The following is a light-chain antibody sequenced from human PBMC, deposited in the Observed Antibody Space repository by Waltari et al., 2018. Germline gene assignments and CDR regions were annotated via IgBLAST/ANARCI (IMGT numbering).Light chain of an antibody. CDR3: QAWDSSTVV. CDR1: KLGDKY. J-gene: IGLJ2*01. Sequence: SYELTQPPSVSVSPGQTASITCSGDKLGDKYACWYQQKPGQSPVLVIYQDSKRPSGIPERFSGSNSGNTATLTISGTHAMDEADYYCQAWDSSTVVFGGGTKLTVL. CDR2: QDS. V-gene: IGLV3-1*01.